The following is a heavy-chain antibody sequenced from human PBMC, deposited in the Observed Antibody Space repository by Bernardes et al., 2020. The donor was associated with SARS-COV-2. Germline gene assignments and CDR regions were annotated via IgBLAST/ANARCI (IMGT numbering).Heavy chain of an antibody. Sequence: SETLSLTCTVSGGSISSSNYYWGWLLQPPGKGLEWIVSIYSSGISYYNPSLQSRLRASVDTSKNQISLRLSFVTAADTAVYYCAGSSCGIDCYIGGLRSWDYGMDVWGQGTTVTVSS. CDR2: IYSSGIS. J-gene: IGHJ6*02. CDR3: AGSSCGIDCYIGGLRSWDYGMDV. V-gene: IGHV4-39*01. CDR1: GGSISSSNYY. D-gene: IGHD2-21*01.